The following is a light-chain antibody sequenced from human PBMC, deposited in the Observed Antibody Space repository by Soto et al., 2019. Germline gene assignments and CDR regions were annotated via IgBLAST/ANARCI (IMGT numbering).Light chain of an antibody. V-gene: IGKV3-20*01. CDR1: QSVSSSY. Sequence: EIVLTQSPGTLSLSPGERATLSCRASQSVSSSYLAWYQQKPGQAPRLLIYGASSRATGIPDRFSGSGSGTDFTLTISRLEPEDFAVYYCQQETFGQGTKWIS. CDR3: QQET. CDR2: GAS. J-gene: IGKJ1*01.